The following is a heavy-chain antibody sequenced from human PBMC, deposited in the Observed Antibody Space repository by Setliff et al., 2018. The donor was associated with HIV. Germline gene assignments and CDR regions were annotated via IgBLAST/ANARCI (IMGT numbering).Heavy chain of an antibody. Sequence: SETLSLTCSVSGGSISSGDYYWTWIRQHPGKGLEWIGYIYYSGSTDYNPSLKSRVTISVDTSKNQFSLKLSSVTAADTAIYYCATTPRPPAVVPGATVWYFDLWGRGTLVTVAS. D-gene: IGHD2-21*01. CDR1: GGSISSGDYY. CDR3: ATTPRPPAVVPGATVWYFDL. J-gene: IGHJ2*01. V-gene: IGHV4-31*03. CDR2: IYYSGST.